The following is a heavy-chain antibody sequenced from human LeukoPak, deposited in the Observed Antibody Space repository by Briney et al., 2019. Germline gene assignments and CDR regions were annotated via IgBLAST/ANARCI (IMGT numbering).Heavy chain of an antibody. D-gene: IGHD6-13*01. CDR3: ARASSSWYTIDY. V-gene: IGHV4-61*05. Sequence: SETLSLTCTVSGGSISSSSYYWGWIRQPPGKGLEWIGYIYYSGSTNYNPSLKSRVTISVDTSKNQFSLKLSSVTAADTAVYYCARASSSWYTIDYWGQGTLVTVSS. J-gene: IGHJ4*02. CDR2: IYYSGST. CDR1: GGSISSSSYY.